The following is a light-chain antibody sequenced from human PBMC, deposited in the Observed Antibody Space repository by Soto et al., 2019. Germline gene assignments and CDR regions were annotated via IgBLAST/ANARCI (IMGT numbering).Light chain of an antibody. CDR2: DDS. V-gene: IGLV3-21*02. J-gene: IGLJ2*01. Sequence: SYELTQPPAVSVAPGQTARITSGGDNIGSKSVHWYQQKAGQAPVLVVYDDSDRPSGISERLSGSNSGNTATLTISTVEAGDEADYYCQVWDGSTDQVVFAGGTKLTVL. CDR3: QVWDGSTDQVV. CDR1: NIGSKS.